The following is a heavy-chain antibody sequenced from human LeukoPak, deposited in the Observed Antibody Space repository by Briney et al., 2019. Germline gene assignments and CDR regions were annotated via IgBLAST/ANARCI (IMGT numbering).Heavy chain of an antibody. J-gene: IGHJ4*02. CDR3: ARASLTVWYLLNY. V-gene: IGHV3-9*01. CDR1: GFTFDDYG. Sequence: PGRSLRLSCAASGFTFDDYGMHWVRQAPGKGLEWVAGISGNSGRIGYADSVKGRFTISRDNAKNSLYLQMNSLRAEDTAVYYCARASLTVWYLLNYWAKGPLVTASS. D-gene: IGHD6-13*01. CDR2: ISGNSGRI.